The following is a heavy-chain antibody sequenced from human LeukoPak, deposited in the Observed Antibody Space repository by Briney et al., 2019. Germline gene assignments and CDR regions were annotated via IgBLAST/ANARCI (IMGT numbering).Heavy chain of an antibody. D-gene: IGHD3-3*01. J-gene: IGHJ4*02. CDR3: AKGPGVVIF. Sequence: GGSLRLSCAASGFTFDDYAMHWVRQAPGKGLEWVSGISWNSGSIGYADSVKGRFTISRDNAKNSLYLQMNSLRAEDTALYYCAKGPGVVIFGGQGNLVTVSS. CDR2: ISWNSGSI. V-gene: IGHV3-9*01. CDR1: GFTFDDYA.